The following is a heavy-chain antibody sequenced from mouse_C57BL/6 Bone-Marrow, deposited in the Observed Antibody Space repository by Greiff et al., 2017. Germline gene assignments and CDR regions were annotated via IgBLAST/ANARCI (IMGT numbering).Heavy chain of an antibody. CDR3: ARNLYYSNPYYYAMDY. V-gene: IGHV5-17*01. CDR1: GFTFSDYG. CDR2: ISSGSSTI. D-gene: IGHD2-5*01. Sequence: EVQLVASGGGLVKPGGSLKLSCAASGFTFSDYGMHWVRQAPEKGLEWVAYISSGSSTIYYADTVKGRFTISRANAKKTLFLQMTSLRSEDTAMYYCARNLYYSNPYYYAMDYWGQGTSVTVSS. J-gene: IGHJ4*01.